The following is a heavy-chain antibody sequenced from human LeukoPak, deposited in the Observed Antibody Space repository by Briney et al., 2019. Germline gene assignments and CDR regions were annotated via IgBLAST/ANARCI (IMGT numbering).Heavy chain of an antibody. V-gene: IGHV4-61*02. CDR2: IYTSGST. Sequence: PSETLSLTCSVSGGSISSGSYYWSWIRQPAGKGLEWIGRIYTSGSTNYNPSLKSRVTISVDTSKNQFSPKLSSVTAADTAVYYCARGIYDFWSGYFSQFDYWGQGTLVTVSS. D-gene: IGHD3-3*01. CDR1: GGSISSGSYY. J-gene: IGHJ4*02. CDR3: ARGIYDFWSGYFSQFDY.